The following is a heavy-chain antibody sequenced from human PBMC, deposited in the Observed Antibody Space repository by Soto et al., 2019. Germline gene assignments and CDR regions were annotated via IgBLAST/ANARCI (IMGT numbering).Heavy chain of an antibody. Sequence: SETLSLTCTVSGDSISSYYWSWIRQPPGKGLEWIGYINHSGSTNYNPSLKSRVTISVDTSKNQFSLKLTSVTAADTAAYYCARDKITGLFDYWGQGTLVTVSS. D-gene: IGHD2-8*02. CDR2: INHSGST. V-gene: IGHV4-59*12. CDR3: ARDKITGLFDY. J-gene: IGHJ4*02. CDR1: GDSISSYY.